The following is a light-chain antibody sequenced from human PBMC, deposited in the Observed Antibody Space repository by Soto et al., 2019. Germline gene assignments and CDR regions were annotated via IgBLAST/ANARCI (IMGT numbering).Light chain of an antibody. V-gene: IGKV3-20*01. CDR1: QSVSSSY. CDR2: GAS. CDR3: QQYGSSPLYT. Sequence: EIVVTQSPGTLSLSPGERATLSCRASQSVSSSYLAWYQQKPGQAPTLLIYGASTRATGIPDRFSGSGSGTDFTLTISRLAHEDFAVYYCQQYGSSPLYTFGQGTKLEIK. J-gene: IGKJ2*01.